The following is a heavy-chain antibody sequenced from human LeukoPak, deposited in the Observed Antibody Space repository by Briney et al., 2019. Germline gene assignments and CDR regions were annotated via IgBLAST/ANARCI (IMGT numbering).Heavy chain of an antibody. D-gene: IGHD3-10*01. Sequence: SETLSLTCAVYGGSFSGYYWSWIRQPPGKGLEWIGGINHSGSTNYNPSLKSRVTISVDTSKNQFSLKLSSVTAADTAVYYCARADVLLWFGESLTDYGMDVWGQGTTVTVSS. CDR1: GGSFSGYY. CDR2: INHSGST. J-gene: IGHJ6*02. V-gene: IGHV4-34*01. CDR3: ARADVLLWFGESLTDYGMDV.